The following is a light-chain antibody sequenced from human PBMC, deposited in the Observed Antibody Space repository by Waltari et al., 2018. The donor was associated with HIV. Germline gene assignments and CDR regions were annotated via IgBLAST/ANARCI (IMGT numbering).Light chain of an antibody. CDR2: EVT. Sequence: HSALTQPASVSGSPGQSITISCTGASIDVGNYNLVSWYQQHPGKAPKLIIYEVTKRPSGISNRFSGSKSGNTASLTISGLQAEDEADYYCCSYAGSPYVLGSGTKVTVL. V-gene: IGLV2-23*02. CDR3: CSYAGSPYV. J-gene: IGLJ1*01. CDR1: SIDVGNYNL.